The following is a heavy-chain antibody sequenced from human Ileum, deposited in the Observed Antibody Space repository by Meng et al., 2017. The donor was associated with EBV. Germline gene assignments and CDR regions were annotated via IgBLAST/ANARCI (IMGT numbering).Heavy chain of an antibody. CDR3: ARGWDTAMDSG. V-gene: IGHV4-61*01. CDR1: GGFVRFSSYY. Sequence: PRQDSVPGPVYQSDTLSLTGRFSGGFVRFSSYYWSLIRQPPGKGLEWLGYIYYSGTTNSNPSLESRDTISVDTSKNQFSLKLRSVAASDTAVYYCARGWDTAMDSGWGQGTLVTVSS. D-gene: IGHD5-18*01. J-gene: IGHJ4*02. CDR2: IYYSGTT.